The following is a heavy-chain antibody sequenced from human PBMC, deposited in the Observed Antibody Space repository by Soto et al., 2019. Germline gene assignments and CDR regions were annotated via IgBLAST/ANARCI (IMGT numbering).Heavy chain of an antibody. D-gene: IGHD3-9*01. CDR2: ISAYNGNT. J-gene: IGHJ6*02. CDR1: GYTFTSYG. CDR3: ARVTPYYDILTGYYYYYYDCMDV. V-gene: IGHV1-18*01. Sequence: ASVNVSFKASGYTFTSYGISWVRQAPGQGLEWMGWISAYNGNTNYAQKLQGRVTMTTDTSTSTAYMELRSLRSDDTAVYYCARVTPYYDILTGYYYYYYDCMDVWGQRTTVTVSS.